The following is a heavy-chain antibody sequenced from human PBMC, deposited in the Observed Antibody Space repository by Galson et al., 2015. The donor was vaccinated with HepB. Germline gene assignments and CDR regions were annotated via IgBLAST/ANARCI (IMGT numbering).Heavy chain of an antibody. J-gene: IGHJ6*03. V-gene: IGHV1-69*13. CDR3: ARGLTVFGVVITYYYYYMDV. Sequence: SVKVSCKASGGTFSSYAISWVRQAPGQGLEWMGGIIPIFGTANYAQKFQGRVTITADESTSTAHMELSSLRSEDTAVYYCARGLTVFGVVITYYYYYMDVWGKGTTVTVSS. CDR2: IIPIFGTA. CDR1: GGTFSSYA. D-gene: IGHD3-3*01.